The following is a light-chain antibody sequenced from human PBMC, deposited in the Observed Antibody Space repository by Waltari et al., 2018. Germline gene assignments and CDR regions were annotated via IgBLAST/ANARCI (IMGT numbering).Light chain of an antibody. Sequence: QSALTQTATVSGSPGQSITISCTGSSSDVGKYNLVSWYRQHPGEAPKLIIYDVNKRPLGVSNRFSGSKSGNTAFLTISGLQAADEADYYCCSYAGSSVSVFGGGTKVTVL. J-gene: IGLJ3*02. CDR3: CSYAGSSVSV. CDR2: DVN. V-gene: IGLV2-23*02. CDR1: SSDVGKYNL.